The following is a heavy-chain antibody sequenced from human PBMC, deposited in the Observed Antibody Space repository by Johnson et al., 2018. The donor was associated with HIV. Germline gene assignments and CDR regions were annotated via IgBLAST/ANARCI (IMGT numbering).Heavy chain of an antibody. D-gene: IGHD3-10*02. J-gene: IGHJ3*02. Sequence: QVQLVESGGGVVQPGRSLRLSCAASGFTFSSYGMHWVRQAPGKGLEWVAVISYDGSNKYYADSVKGRFTISRDNSKNTLYLQMNSLRPEDTAVYYCAREAATTFWGWDAFDIWGQGTMVTISS. CDR3: AREAATTFWGWDAFDI. CDR2: ISYDGSNK. CDR1: GFTFSSYG. V-gene: IGHV3-30*03.